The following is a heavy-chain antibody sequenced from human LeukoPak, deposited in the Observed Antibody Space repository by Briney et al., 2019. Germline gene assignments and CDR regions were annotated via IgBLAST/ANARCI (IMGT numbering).Heavy chain of an antibody. CDR3: ARSAWDSPFFDTSGPPDWFDP. J-gene: IGHJ5*02. D-gene: IGHD6-19*01. CDR2: ISSNGGST. CDR1: GFTFSSYV. V-gene: IGHV3-64*01. Sequence: GGSLRLSCAASGFTFSSYVMNGVRQAPGKGLEYVSAISSNGGSTYYANSVKGRFTISRDNSKNTLYLQMGSLRAEDMAVYYCARSAWDSPFFDTSGPPDWFDPWGQGTLVTVSS.